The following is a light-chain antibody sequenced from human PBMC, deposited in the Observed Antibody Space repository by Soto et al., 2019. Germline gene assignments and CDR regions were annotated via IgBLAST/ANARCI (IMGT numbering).Light chain of an antibody. Sequence: DIVMTQSPDSLAVSLGERATINCKSSQSVLYSSNNKNYLAWYQQKPGQPPKLLIYWASTRESVVPDRFSGSESGTDFTLTNSSLQAEDVAVYYCQQYYSTPPYTFGQGTKLEIK. CDR1: QSVLYSSNNKNY. J-gene: IGKJ2*01. CDR2: WAS. CDR3: QQYYSTPPYT. V-gene: IGKV4-1*01.